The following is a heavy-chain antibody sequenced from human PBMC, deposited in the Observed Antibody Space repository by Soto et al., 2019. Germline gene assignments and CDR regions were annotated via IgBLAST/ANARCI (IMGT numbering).Heavy chain of an antibody. D-gene: IGHD3-16*01. V-gene: IGHV4-39*01. CDR2: IYYSGNT. CDR3: AVRPGGRDDYFDM. Sequence: QLQLQESGPGLVKPSETLSLTCTVSGGSISTSHYYWDWIRQPPGKGLEWIGSIYYSGNTYYNPSLESRATISVDTSKNQFSLRLSSVTAAETAVYYCAVRPGGRDDYFDMWGQGTMVTVSS. J-gene: IGHJ3*02. CDR1: GGSISTSHYY.